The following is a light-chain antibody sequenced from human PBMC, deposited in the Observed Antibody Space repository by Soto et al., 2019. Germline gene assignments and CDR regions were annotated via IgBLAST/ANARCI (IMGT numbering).Light chain of an antibody. CDR1: QSVSRSD. CDR3: QQYNQWPPRT. V-gene: IGKV3-15*01. CDR2: GAS. J-gene: IGKJ1*01. Sequence: EIVLTQSPGTLSLSPGERATLSCRASQSVSRSDLAWYQQKPDQAPRLLIYGASNRATGIPARFSGSGSGTDFTLTISSLQSEDFAVYYCQQYNQWPPRTFGQGTKVDIK.